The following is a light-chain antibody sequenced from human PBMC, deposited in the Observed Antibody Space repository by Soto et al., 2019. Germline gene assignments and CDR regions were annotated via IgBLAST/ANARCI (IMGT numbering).Light chain of an antibody. J-gene: IGKJ2*01. CDR1: QSVSSNY. V-gene: IGKV3-20*01. Sequence: IVLTQSPGTLSLSPGERATLSCRASQSVSSNYIAWYQQKLGQAPRLLIYGASSRATGIPDRFSGSGSGTDFTLTISRLEPEDFAVYFCQQYGRSPPFTFGQGTKVENK. CDR2: GAS. CDR3: QQYGRSPPFT.